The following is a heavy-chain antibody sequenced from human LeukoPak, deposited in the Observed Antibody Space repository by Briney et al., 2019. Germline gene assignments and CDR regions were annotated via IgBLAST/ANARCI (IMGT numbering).Heavy chain of an antibody. CDR2: IKHDGSEE. D-gene: IGHD3-16*02. CDR3: GYTNNFYH. J-gene: IGHJ4*02. V-gene: IGHV3-7*01. CDR1: GLSISGQW. Sequence: VASGLSISGQWMNWVRQAPGQGLEWVANIKHDGSEEYYVDSVKGRFTVSRDDGRNSVSPQMNSVRAEDTAVYYCGYTNNFYHWGQGTLVVVSS.